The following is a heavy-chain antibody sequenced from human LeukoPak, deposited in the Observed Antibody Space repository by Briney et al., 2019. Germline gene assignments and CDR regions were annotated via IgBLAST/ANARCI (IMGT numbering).Heavy chain of an antibody. CDR3: ARGAFGGEYYFDY. Sequence: GGSLRLSCAASGFIFDDYAMHWVRQAPGKGLEWVSGISWNSGSIGYADSVKGRFTISRDNAKNSLYLQMNSLRAEDTALYYCARGAFGGEYYFDYWGQGTLVTVSS. CDR1: GFIFDDYA. J-gene: IGHJ4*02. V-gene: IGHV3-9*01. D-gene: IGHD3-16*01. CDR2: ISWNSGSI.